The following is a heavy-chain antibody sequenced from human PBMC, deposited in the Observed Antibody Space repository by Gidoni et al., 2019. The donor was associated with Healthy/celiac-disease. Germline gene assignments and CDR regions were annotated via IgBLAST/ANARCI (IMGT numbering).Heavy chain of an antibody. D-gene: IGHD5-12*01. CDR3: ARHGSGYSGYDPLYYYYGMDV. J-gene: IGHJ6*02. CDR2: IYPGDSDT. V-gene: IGHV5-51*01. CDR1: GYSFTSYW. Sequence: EVQLVQSGAEVKKPGESLKISCKGSGYSFTSYWIGWGRQMPGKGLEWMGIIYPGDSDTRYSPSFQGQVTISADKSISTAYLQWSSLKASDTAMYYCARHGSGYSGYDPLYYYYGMDVWGQGTTVTVSS.